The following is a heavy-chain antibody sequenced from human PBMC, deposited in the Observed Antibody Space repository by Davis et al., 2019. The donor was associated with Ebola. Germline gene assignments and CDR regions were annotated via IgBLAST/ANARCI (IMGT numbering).Heavy chain of an antibody. D-gene: IGHD4-17*01. J-gene: IGHJ4*02. Sequence: AASVKVSCKASGGTFSSYAISWVRQAPGQGLEWMGGIIPIFGTANYAQKFQGRVTITADKSTSTAYMELSSLRSEDTAVYYCARAGAYGDYSFDYWGQGTLVTVSS. V-gene: IGHV1-69*06. CDR3: ARAGAYGDYSFDY. CDR1: GGTFSSYA. CDR2: IIPIFGTA.